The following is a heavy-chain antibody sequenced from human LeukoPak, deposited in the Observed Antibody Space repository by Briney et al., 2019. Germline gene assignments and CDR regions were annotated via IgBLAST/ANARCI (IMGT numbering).Heavy chain of an antibody. D-gene: IGHD3-22*01. CDR2: IYSGGST. Sequence: PGGSLRLSCAASGFTVSSNYMSWVRHAPGKGLEWVSVIYSGGSTYYADSVKGRFTISRDNYKNTLYLQMNSLRAEDTAVYYCARVSDSSGYRDDAFDIWGQGTMVTVSS. CDR1: GFTVSSNY. V-gene: IGHV3-66*02. J-gene: IGHJ3*02. CDR3: ARVSDSSGYRDDAFDI.